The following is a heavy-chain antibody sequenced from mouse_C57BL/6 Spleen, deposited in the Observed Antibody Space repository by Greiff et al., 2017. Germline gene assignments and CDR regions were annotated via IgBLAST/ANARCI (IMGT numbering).Heavy chain of an antibody. Sequence: QVQLQQPGAELVRPGSSVKLSCKASGYTFTSYWMDWVKQRPGQGLEWIGNIYPSDSETHYNQKFKDKATLTVDKSSSTAYMQLSSLTSEDSAVYYCAREEGNYYGNYGYFDYWGQGTTLTVSS. CDR1: GYTFTSYW. CDR2: IYPSDSET. J-gene: IGHJ2*01. D-gene: IGHD2-1*01. CDR3: AREEGNYYGNYGYFDY. V-gene: IGHV1-61*01.